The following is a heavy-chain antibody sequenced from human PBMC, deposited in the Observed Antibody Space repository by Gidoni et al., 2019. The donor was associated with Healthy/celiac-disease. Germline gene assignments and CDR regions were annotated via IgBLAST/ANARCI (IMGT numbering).Heavy chain of an antibody. CDR3: ARDWYHAIDY. CDR2: IETGGTST. Sequence: EVKLVESGGGLVQPGGSLRLSCAASGFSFQITWMHWVRQVPGTGLVWVALIETGGTSTMYADSVKGRFTISRDDAKNTLYLKMNNRRVEDTAVYYCARDWYHAIDYWGQGTSVTVSS. V-gene: IGHV3-74*03. CDR1: GFSFQITW. J-gene: IGHJ4*02. D-gene: IGHD2-2*01.